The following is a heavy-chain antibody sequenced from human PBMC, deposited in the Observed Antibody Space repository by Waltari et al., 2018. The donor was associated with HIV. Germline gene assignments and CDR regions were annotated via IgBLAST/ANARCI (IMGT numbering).Heavy chain of an antibody. CDR2: ISWNSASI. J-gene: IGHJ4*02. CDR3: AKDISYSISLRFPS. Sequence: EVQLVESGGGLVQPGRSLSISCAASGFPFDDYALHWVRQAPGKGLEWVSGISWNSASIGYADSVKGRFTISRDNAKKSLYLQMNSLRPEDTAFYYCAKDISYSISLRFPSWGQGTLVTVSS. CDR1: GFPFDDYA. D-gene: IGHD6-13*01. V-gene: IGHV3-9*01.